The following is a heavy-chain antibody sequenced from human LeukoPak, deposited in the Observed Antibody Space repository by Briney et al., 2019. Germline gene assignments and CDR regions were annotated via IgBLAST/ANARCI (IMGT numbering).Heavy chain of an antibody. CDR3: GRRPPVGGIDS. V-gene: IGHV4-34*01. D-gene: IGHD1-26*01. CDR2: MNHHGNT. J-gene: IGHJ4*02. CDR1: GGSFSGHY. Sequence: SETLSLTCAVYGGSFSGHYWSWIRQPPGKGLEWIGEMNHHGNTNYNPSLKSRVTISVDTSKNQFSLRLSALTAADTAVYYCGRRPPVGGIDSWGQGALVTVSS.